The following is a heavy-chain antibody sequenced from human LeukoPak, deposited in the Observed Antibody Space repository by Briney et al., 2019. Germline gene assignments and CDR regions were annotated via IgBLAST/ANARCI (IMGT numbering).Heavy chain of an antibody. J-gene: IGHJ4*02. D-gene: IGHD7-27*01. Sequence: SETLSLTCTVSGGSISSSSYYWGWIRQPPGKGLEWIGSIYYSGSTYYNPSLKSRVTISVDTSKNQFSLKLSSVTAADTAVYYCARGTGEFDYWGQGTLVTVSS. CDR1: GGSISSSSYY. CDR2: IYYSGST. V-gene: IGHV4-39*01. CDR3: ARGTGEFDY.